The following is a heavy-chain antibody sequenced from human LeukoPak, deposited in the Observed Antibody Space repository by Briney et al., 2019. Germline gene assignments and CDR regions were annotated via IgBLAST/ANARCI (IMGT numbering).Heavy chain of an antibody. CDR2: ISWNSGSI. CDR3: AKDKEVTMVRGVIAFDY. J-gene: IGHJ4*02. CDR1: GFPFDDYA. Sequence: GGSLRLSCAASGFPFDDYAMHWVRQAPGKGLEWVSGISWNSGSISYADSVKGRFTISRDNAKNSLYLQMNSLRAEDTALYYCAKDKEVTMVRGVIAFDYWGQGTLVTVSS. V-gene: IGHV3-9*01. D-gene: IGHD3-10*01.